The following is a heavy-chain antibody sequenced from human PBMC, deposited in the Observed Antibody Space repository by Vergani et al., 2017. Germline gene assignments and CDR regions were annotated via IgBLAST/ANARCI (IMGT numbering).Heavy chain of an antibody. Sequence: EVQLLESGGGLVQPGGSLRLSCAASGFTFSSYAMSWVRQAPGKGLEWVSAISGSGGSTYYADSVKGRFTISRDNSKNTLYLQMNSLRAEDTAVYYCAKGPSYYDSSGYYPAGNAFDIWGQGTMVTVSS. CDR3: AKGPSYYDSSGYYPAGNAFDI. CDR2: ISGSGGST. J-gene: IGHJ3*02. D-gene: IGHD3-22*01. CDR1: GFTFSSYA. V-gene: IGHV3-23*01.